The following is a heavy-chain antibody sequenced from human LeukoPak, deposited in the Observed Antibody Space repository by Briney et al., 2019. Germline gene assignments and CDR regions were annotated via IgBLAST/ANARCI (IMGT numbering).Heavy chain of an antibody. CDR1: GGSISSYY. V-gene: IGHV4-4*07. D-gene: IGHD2/OR15-2a*01. Sequence: PSETLSLTCTVSGGSISSYYWSWIRQPAEKGLEWIGRIYTSGSTNYNPSLKSRVTMSVDTSKNQFSLKLSSVTAADTAVYYCARDFPNIGSNWFDPWGQGTLVTVSS. CDR2: IYTSGST. J-gene: IGHJ5*02. CDR3: ARDFPNIGSNWFDP.